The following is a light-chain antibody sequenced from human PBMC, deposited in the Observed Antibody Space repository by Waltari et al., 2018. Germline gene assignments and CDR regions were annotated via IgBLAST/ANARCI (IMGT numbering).Light chain of an antibody. J-gene: IGKJ1*01. CDR2: GAS. CDR1: QSVISTY. V-gene: IGKV3-20*01. CDR3: LHYGSALWT. Sequence: EIVLTQSPGPLSLSPGERATLSCRASQSVISTYLNWYQQKPGQSPRLLIYGASSRATGIPDRFSGSGSGTDFTLTISRLEPEDFAFYYCLHYGSALWTFGQGTKVEIK.